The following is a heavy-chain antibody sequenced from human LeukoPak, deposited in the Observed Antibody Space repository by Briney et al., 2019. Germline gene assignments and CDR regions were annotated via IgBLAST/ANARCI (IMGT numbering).Heavy chain of an antibody. CDR2: IYSGGST. CDR3: ARRGDGYNLYYFDY. Sequence: GGSLRLSCAASGFTFSSNYMSWVRQAPGKGLEWVSVIYSGGSTYHADSVKGRFTISRGNSKNTLYLQMNSLRAEDTAVYYCARRGDGYNLYYFDYWGQGTLVTVSS. CDR1: GFTFSSNY. D-gene: IGHD5-24*01. J-gene: IGHJ4*02. V-gene: IGHV3-53*01.